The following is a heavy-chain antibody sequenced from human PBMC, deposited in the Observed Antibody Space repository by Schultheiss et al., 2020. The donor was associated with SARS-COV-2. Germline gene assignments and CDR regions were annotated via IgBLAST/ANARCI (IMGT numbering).Heavy chain of an antibody. CDR3: ARPGSSYYYDSSGSATTYYFDY. CDR1: GFTFSSYW. CDR2: IKQDGSEK. J-gene: IGHJ4*02. V-gene: IGHV3-7*01. D-gene: IGHD3-22*01. Sequence: GESLKISCAASGFTFSSYWMSWVRQAPGKGLEWVANIKQDGSEKYYVDSVKGRFTISRDNAKNSLYLQMNSLRAEDTAVYYCARPGSSYYYDSSGSATTYYFDYWGQGTLVTVSS.